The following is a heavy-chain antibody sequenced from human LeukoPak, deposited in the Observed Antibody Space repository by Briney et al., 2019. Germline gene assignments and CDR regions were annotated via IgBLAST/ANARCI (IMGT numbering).Heavy chain of an antibody. CDR2: TYYDGSNK. D-gene: IGHD5-18*01. CDR3: ARGNWGYSYGY. CDR1: GFTFSAYG. V-gene: IGHV3-33*01. Sequence: GRSLRLSCTASGFTFSAYGMHWVRQAPGKGPEWVAVTYYDGSNKYYGDSVKGRFTISRDNSKNTLYLQMNSLRAEDTAVYYCARGNWGYSYGYWGQGTLVTVSS. J-gene: IGHJ4*02.